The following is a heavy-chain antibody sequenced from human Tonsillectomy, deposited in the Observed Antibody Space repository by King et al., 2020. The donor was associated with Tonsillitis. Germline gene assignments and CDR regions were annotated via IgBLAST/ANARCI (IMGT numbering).Heavy chain of an antibody. CDR1: GFTFSSYV. V-gene: IGHV3-64*01. D-gene: IGHD5-24*01. CDR3: ARSRDGYNLMDY. Sequence: VQLVESGGALVQPGGSLRLSCEASGFTFSSYVMHWVRQPPGKGLECGSSISGDGARTYYANSVKDRFTVSRDDSKNTLYLQVGSLRAEDMAVYYCARSRDGYNLMDYWGQGTLVTVAS. J-gene: IGHJ4*02. CDR2: ISGDGART.